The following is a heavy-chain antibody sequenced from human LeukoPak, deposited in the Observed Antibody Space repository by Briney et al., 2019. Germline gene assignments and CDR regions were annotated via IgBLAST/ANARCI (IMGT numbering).Heavy chain of an antibody. J-gene: IGHJ6*03. CDR3: ASRGSTYRDTYYYSYYMDV. CDR2: IYSGGST. V-gene: IGHV3-53*01. Sequence: GRSLRLSCAASVFTVSSNYMSGVPQAPGKGLEGGSVIYSGGSTYYAASVKGRFTISRDNSKNTLSLQMNSLRAEDTAVYYSASRGSTYRDTYYYSYYMDVWGKGTTVTVSS. CDR1: VFTVSSNY. D-gene: IGHD3-16*01.